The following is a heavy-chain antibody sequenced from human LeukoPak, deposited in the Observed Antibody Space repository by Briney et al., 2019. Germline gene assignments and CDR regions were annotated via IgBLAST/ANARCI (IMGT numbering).Heavy chain of an antibody. J-gene: IGHJ5*02. Sequence: GGSLRLSCAASGFTFSSYGMHWVRQAPGKGLEWVAFIRYDGSNKYYADSVKGRFTISRDNSKNTLHLQMNSLRAEDTAVYYCATYLGIAVAGSGSGATQAWGQGTLVTVSS. CDR3: ATYLGIAVAGSGSGATQA. CDR1: GFTFSSYG. CDR2: IRYDGSNK. D-gene: IGHD6-19*01. V-gene: IGHV3-30*02.